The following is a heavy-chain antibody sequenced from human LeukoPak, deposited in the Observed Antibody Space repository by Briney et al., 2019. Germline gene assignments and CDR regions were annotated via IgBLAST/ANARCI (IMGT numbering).Heavy chain of an antibody. CDR2: ISAYNGNT. V-gene: IGHV1-18*01. CDR1: GYTFTSYG. Sequence: ASVKVSCKASGYTFTSYGISWVRQAPGQGLEWMGWISAYNGNTNYAQKLQGRVTMTTDTSTSTAYMELRSLRSDDTAVYYCARDTDVLLWFGEAWNWFDPWGQGTLVTVSS. J-gene: IGHJ5*02. CDR3: ARDTDVLLWFGEAWNWFDP. D-gene: IGHD3-10*01.